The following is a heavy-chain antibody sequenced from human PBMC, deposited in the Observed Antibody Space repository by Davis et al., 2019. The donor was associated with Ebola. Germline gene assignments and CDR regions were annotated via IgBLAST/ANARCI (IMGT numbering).Heavy chain of an antibody. J-gene: IGHJ4*02. D-gene: IGHD6-6*01. CDR2: IYYTGST. V-gene: IGHV4-61*05. CDR3: ARGEYRSSSLNFDY. CDR1: GGSISSSSYY. Sequence: SETLSLTCTVSGGSISSSSYYWGWIRQPPGKGLEWIGYIYYTGSTNYNPSLKSRVTISVDTSKNQFSLKLSSVTVADTAVYYCARGEYRSSSLNFDYWGQGTLVTVSS.